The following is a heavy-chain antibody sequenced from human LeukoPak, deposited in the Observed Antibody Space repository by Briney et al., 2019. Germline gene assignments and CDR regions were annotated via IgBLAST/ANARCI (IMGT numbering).Heavy chain of an antibody. J-gene: IGHJ4*02. CDR1: GFTFSSYS. D-gene: IGHD2-15*01. Sequence: PGGSLRLSCAASGFTFSSYSMNWVRQAPGKGLEWVSSISSSSSYIYYADSVKGRFTISRDNAKNSLYLQMNSLRAEDTAVYYCAKAVGEVYYFDFWGQGTLVTVSS. CDR2: ISSSSSYI. CDR3: AKAVGEVYYFDF. V-gene: IGHV3-21*01.